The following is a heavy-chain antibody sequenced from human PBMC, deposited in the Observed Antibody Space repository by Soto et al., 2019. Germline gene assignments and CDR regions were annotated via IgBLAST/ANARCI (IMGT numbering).Heavy chain of an antibody. Sequence: GGSLRLSCAASGVTFSSYAMSWVRQAPGKGLEWVSAVSGSGGSTYYADSVKGRFTISRDNSKNTLYLQMNSLRAEDTAVYYCAKGSVTLAYCGGDCYSGIDYWGQGTLVTVSS. CDR1: GVTFSSYA. V-gene: IGHV3-23*01. D-gene: IGHD2-21*02. CDR2: VSGSGGST. CDR3: AKGSVTLAYCGGDCYSGIDY. J-gene: IGHJ4*02.